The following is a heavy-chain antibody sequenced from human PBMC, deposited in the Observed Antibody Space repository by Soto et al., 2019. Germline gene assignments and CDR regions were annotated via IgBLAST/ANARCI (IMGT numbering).Heavy chain of an antibody. CDR1: GFTFSSYA. Sequence: LILSCAASGFTFSSYAMSWVRQAPGKGLEWVSAISGSGGSTYYADSVKGRFTISRDNSKNTLYLQMNSLRAEDTAVYYCAKNRARPWPFDYWGQGTLVTVSS. D-gene: IGHD3-10*01. CDR3: AKNRARPWPFDY. J-gene: IGHJ4*02. CDR2: ISGSGGST. V-gene: IGHV3-23*01.